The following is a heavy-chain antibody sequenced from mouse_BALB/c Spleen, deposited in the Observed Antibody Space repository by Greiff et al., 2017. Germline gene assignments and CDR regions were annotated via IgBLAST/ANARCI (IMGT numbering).Heavy chain of an antibody. J-gene: IGHJ4*01. V-gene: IGHV1-55*01. D-gene: IGHD2-14*01. Sequence: VKLQESGAELVKPGTSVKLSCKASGYNFTSYWINWVKLRPGQGLEWIGDIYPGSGSTNYNEKFKSKATLTVDTSSSTAYMQLSSLASEDSALYYCARYRSPGYYAMDYWGQGTSVTVSS. CDR3: ARYRSPGYYAMDY. CDR2: IYPGSGST. CDR1: GYNFTSYW.